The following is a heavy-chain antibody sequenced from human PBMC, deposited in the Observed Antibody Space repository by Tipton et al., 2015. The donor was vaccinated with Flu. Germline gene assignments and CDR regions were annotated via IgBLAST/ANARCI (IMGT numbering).Heavy chain of an antibody. CDR1: GDSIRSSNYY. D-gene: IGHD6-19*01. CDR2: IYMGGRT. J-gene: IGHJ3*01. Sequence: TLSLTCAVSGDSIRSSNYYWSWIRQPAGKGLEWIGRIYMGGRTNYNPSLKSRVTMSVDLFKNQISLRLSSVTAADTAVYYCARERRGGWPFYDAFDFWGQGTTVTVSS. CDR3: ARERRGGWPFYDAFDF. V-gene: IGHV4-61*02.